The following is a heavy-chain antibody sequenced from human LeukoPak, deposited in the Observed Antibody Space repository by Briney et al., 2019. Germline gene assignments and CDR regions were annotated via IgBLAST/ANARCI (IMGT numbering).Heavy chain of an antibody. CDR1: GYTFTHYY. Sequence: ASVKVSCKDSGYTFTHYYIHWVRQAPGQGLEWMGWIRPNSGGTKNAQKFQGRVTMTRDTSISTAYMELNRLTSDDTAVYYCATYSNSTLQYYYGLDVWGQGTTVTVSS. D-gene: IGHD6-6*01. CDR3: ATYSNSTLQYYYGLDV. J-gene: IGHJ6*02. V-gene: IGHV1-2*02. CDR2: IRPNSGGT.